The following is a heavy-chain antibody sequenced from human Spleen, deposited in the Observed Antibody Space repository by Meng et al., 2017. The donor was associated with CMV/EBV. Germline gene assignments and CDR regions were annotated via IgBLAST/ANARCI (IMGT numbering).Heavy chain of an antibody. V-gene: IGHV1-8*01. CDR1: GHTFSGYD. CDR3: ATGNKDY. J-gene: IGHJ4*02. CDR2: MNPDSGNT. Sequence: SLKVSCKASGHTFSGYDINWVRQATGQGLEWMGWMNPDSGNTGYAQKFQGRVIMTRNTSISTAYMELSSLRSEDTAVYYCATGNKDYWGQGTLVTVSS.